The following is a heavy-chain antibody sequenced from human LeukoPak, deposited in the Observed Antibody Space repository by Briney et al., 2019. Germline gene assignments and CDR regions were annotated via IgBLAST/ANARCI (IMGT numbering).Heavy chain of an antibody. Sequence: GRSLRLSCAASGFTFSSYGMHWVRQAPGKGLEWVAVISYDGSNKYYADSVKGRFTISRDNSKNTLYLQMNSLRAEDTAVYYCARLPYSWGLDSWGQGARVTVSS. CDR1: GFTFSSYG. CDR3: ARLPYSWGLDS. V-gene: IGHV3-30*03. J-gene: IGHJ4*02. D-gene: IGHD1-26*01. CDR2: ISYDGSNK.